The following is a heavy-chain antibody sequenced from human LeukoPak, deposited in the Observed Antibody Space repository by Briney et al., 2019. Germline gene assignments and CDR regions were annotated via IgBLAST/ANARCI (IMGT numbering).Heavy chain of an antibody. CDR1: GGSISSYY. D-gene: IGHD3-22*01. J-gene: IGHJ4*02. CDR3: ARAHSSGYNDY. CDR2: IYSSGST. Sequence: SETLSLTCTASGGSISSYYWSWIRQPAGKGLEWIGRIYSSGSTNYNPYLKSRVTMPVETSKNQSSPKLSSVTAADTAVYYCARAHSSGYNDYWGQGTLVTVSS. V-gene: IGHV4-4*07.